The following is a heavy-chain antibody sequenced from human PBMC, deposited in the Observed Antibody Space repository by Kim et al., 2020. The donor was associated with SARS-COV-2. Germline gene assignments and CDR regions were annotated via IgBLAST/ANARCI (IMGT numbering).Heavy chain of an antibody. Sequence: ASVKVSCKASGYTFTNYYMHWVRQAPGQGLEWMGIINPNGGSTNYAQNFQGRVTMTRDKSTSTVYMELSSLRSEDTAVYYCATIPYCSGGSCYSWEFDPWGQGTLVTVSS. J-gene: IGHJ5*02. D-gene: IGHD2-15*01. CDR2: INPNGGST. CDR3: ATIPYCSGGSCYSWEFDP. V-gene: IGHV1-46*01. CDR1: GYTFTNYY.